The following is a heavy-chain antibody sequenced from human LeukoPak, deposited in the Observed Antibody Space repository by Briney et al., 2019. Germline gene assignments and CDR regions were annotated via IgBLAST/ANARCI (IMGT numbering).Heavy chain of an antibody. CDR1: GFTVSSNY. Sequence: PGGSPRLSCAASGFTVSSNYMTWVSQAPGKGLEWVSLIYSGGSTYYADSVKGRFTISRDNSKNTLYLQMSSLRAEDTAVYYCAGGILCYYDLGIWGQGTMVTVSS. J-gene: IGHJ3*02. CDR3: AGGILCYYDLGI. CDR2: IYSGGST. D-gene: IGHD3-22*01. V-gene: IGHV3-53*01.